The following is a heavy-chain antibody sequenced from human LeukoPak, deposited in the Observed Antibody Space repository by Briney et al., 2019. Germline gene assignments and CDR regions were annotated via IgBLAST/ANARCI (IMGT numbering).Heavy chain of an antibody. CDR1: GFTFSSYA. D-gene: IGHD2-15*01. V-gene: IGHV3-64D*06. CDR3: VKAVYCRGGSCYSGYFDY. CDR2: LSSDGGNT. Sequence: GGSLRLSSAASGFTFSSYAMRCVSQAPREGLEYVLALSSDGGNTYYADSVKSRFTISRDNSKNTLYLQLSSLRAEHTAVYYCVKAVYCRGGSCYSGYFDYGGQGTVVPVSS. J-gene: IGHJ4*02.